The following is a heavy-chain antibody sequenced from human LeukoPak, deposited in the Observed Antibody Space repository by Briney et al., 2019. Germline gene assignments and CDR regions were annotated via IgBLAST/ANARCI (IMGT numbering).Heavy chain of an antibody. J-gene: IGHJ5*02. Sequence: RRASVKVSCKASGGTFSSYAISWVRQAPGQGLEWMGGIIPIFGTANYAQKFHGRVTTTTDESTSTAYMELSSRRSEDTAVYYCARGVVVPAAIPDYTFWFDPWGQGTLVTVSS. V-gene: IGHV1-69*05. CDR3: ARGVVVPAAIPDYTFWFDP. D-gene: IGHD2-2*02. CDR1: GGTFSSYA. CDR2: IIPIFGTA.